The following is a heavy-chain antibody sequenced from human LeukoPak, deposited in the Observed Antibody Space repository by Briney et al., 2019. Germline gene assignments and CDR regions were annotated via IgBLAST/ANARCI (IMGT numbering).Heavy chain of an antibody. CDR1: GGSINSYF. Sequence: SETLSLTCTVSGGSINSYFWSWIRQPPGKGLEWIGYIYYSGSTNYNPSLKRRVSISIDTSTTRFSLKLSSVTAADTGVYYCARTGPGGYWGQGTLVTVSS. D-gene: IGHD1-14*01. CDR2: IYYSGST. J-gene: IGHJ4*02. CDR3: ARTGPGGY. V-gene: IGHV4-59*08.